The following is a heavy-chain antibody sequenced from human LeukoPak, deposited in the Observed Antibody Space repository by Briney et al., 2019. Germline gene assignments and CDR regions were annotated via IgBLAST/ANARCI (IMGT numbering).Heavy chain of an antibody. CDR2: IYYSGST. J-gene: IGHJ4*02. Sequence: SQTLSLTCTVSGGSISSGGYYWSWICQHPGKGLEWIGYIYYSGSTYYNPSLKSRVTISVDTSKNQFSLKLSSVTAADTAVYYCARSIAAAGVPDYWGQGTLVTVSS. V-gene: IGHV4-31*03. D-gene: IGHD6-13*01. CDR3: ARSIAAAGVPDY. CDR1: GGSISSGGYY.